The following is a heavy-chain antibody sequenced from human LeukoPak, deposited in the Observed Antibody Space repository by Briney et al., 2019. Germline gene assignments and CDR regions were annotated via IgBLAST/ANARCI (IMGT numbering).Heavy chain of an antibody. V-gene: IGHV3-66*01. CDR2: IYTGDNT. Sequence: GGSLRLSCAASGFTVSSNYMSWVRQAPGEGLEWVSVIYTGDNTYYANSVKGRFTISRDNSQRMLYLQMNSLRAEDTSVYYCASSTSTPGGFDFWGQGTLVTVSS. CDR1: GFTVSSNY. J-gene: IGHJ4*02. CDR3: ASSTSTPGGFDF. D-gene: IGHD2-2*01.